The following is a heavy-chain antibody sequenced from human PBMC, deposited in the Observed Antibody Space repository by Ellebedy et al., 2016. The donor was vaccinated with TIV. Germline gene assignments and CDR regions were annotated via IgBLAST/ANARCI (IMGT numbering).Heavy chain of an antibody. V-gene: IGHV3-43*02. CDR1: GFTFEDNA. CDR3: AKSSRYGELFGIDV. CDR2: ISGDGGGA. J-gene: IGHJ6*02. D-gene: IGHD3-10*01. Sequence: PGGSLRLSCAASGFTFEDNAIHWVRQPPGKGLEWVSVISGDGGGAYYADSVKGRFTISRDNSKKSLYLQMNSLKTEDTALYYCAKSSRYGELFGIDVWGQGTTVIVSS.